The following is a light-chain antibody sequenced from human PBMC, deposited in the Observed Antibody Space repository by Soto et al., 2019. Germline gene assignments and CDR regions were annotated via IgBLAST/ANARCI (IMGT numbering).Light chain of an antibody. CDR2: AAS. V-gene: IGKV3-20*01. J-gene: IGKJ1*01. CDR1: QSVSNNY. Sequence: EIVLTQSPGTLSLSTGERATLSCRASQSVSNNYLAWYQQKPGQAPRILIYAASSRATGIPDRFSGSGSGTDFSLTISRLEPEDFAVYYCQQYDTSPRTFGQGTKVDIK. CDR3: QQYDTSPRT.